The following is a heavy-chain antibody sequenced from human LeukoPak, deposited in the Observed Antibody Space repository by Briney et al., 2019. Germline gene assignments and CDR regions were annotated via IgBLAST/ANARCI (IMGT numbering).Heavy chain of an antibody. J-gene: IGHJ4*02. V-gene: IGHV3-74*01. D-gene: IGHD1-14*01. Sequence: GGSLRLSCAASGFIFSNYGMSWVRQAPGKGLVWVSRINTDGSSTNYADSVKGRFTISRDNAMNTLYLQMNNLRAEDTAVYYCASRTGVYWGQGTLVSVSS. CDR3: ASRTGVY. CDR1: GFIFSNYG. CDR2: INTDGSST.